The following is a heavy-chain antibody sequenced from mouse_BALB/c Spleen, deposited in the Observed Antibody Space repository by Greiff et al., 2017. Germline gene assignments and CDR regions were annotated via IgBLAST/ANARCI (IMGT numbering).Heavy chain of an antibody. J-gene: IGHJ2*01. D-gene: IGHD2-1*01. CDR2: INSNGGST. Sequence: EVMLVESGGGLVQPGGSLKLSCAASGFTFSSYGVSWVRQTPDKRLELVATINSNGGSTYYPDSVKGRFTISRDNAKNTLYLQMSSLKSEDTAMYYCARDHDGNRFDYWGQGTTLTVSA. CDR1: GFTFSSYG. CDR3: ARDHDGNRFDY. V-gene: IGHV5-6-3*01.